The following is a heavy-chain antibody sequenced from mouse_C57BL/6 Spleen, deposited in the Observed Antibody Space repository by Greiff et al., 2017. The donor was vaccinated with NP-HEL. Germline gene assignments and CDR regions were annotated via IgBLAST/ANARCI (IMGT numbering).Heavy chain of an antibody. J-gene: IGHJ3*01. CDR1: GYSITSGCY. CDR2: ISYDGSN. Sequence: EVKLMESGPGLVKPSQSLSLTCSVSGYSITSGCYWYWIRQLPGSKLELLGYISYDGSNNYNPPLKNRLSITRETTKYHLFLKLNSVTTEDTATDYCGRDEEDGSWFAYWGQGTMVTVSA. CDR3: GRDEEDGSWFAY. V-gene: IGHV3-6*01.